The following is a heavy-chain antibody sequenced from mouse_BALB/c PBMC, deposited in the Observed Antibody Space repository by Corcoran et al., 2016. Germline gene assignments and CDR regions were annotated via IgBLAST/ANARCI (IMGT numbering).Heavy chain of an antibody. CDR2: INTYTGEP. V-gene: IGHV9-3-1*01. D-gene: IGHD2-12*01. Sequence: QIQLVQSGPELKKPGETVKISCKASGYTFTNYGMNWVKQAPGKGLKWMGWINTYTGEPTYADDFKGRFAFSLETSASTAYLQINNLKNEDTATYFCAREDDRAAWFAYWGQGTLVTVSA. J-gene: IGHJ3*01. CDR1: GYTFTNYG. CDR3: AREDDRAAWFAY.